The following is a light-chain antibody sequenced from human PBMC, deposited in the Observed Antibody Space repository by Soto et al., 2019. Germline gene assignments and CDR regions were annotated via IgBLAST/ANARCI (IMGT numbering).Light chain of an antibody. J-gene: IGKJ4*01. CDR2: AAS. CDR3: QQANSFPLT. Sequence: DIQMTQSPSSVSASVGDRFTITCRASQGITNWLAWYQQKPGKAPELLIYAASGLPSGVPSRFSGGGSGTDFTLTISSLQPEDFATYYCQQANSFPLTFGGGTKVDI. V-gene: IGKV1-12*01. CDR1: QGITNW.